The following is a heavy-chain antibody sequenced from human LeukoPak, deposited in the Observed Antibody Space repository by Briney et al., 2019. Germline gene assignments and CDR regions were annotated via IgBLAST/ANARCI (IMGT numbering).Heavy chain of an antibody. V-gene: IGHV4-39*07. CDR1: GGSISTTAYY. CDR3: ARVNREMATITP. CDR2: VFYTGNT. D-gene: IGHD5-24*01. J-gene: IGHJ4*02. Sequence: SETLSLTCTVSGGSISTTAYYWGWIRQPPGKGLEWIGSVFYTGNTFYNPSLQSRVTISVDTSKNQFSLKLSSVTAADTPVYYCARVNREMATITPWGQGTLVTVSS.